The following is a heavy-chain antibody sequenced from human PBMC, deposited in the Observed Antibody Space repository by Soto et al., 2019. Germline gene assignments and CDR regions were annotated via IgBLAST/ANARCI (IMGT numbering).Heavy chain of an antibody. CDR3: AIVKGIAAAGTIDY. V-gene: IGHV1-8*01. D-gene: IGHD6-13*01. Sequence: QVQLVQSGAEVKKPGASVKVSCKASGYTFTSYDINWVRQATGQGLEWMGWMNTNSGNPGYAQKSQGRVTMTRNTSISTADMELGSLRSEDTAVYYCAIVKGIAAAGTIDYWGQGTLVTVS. CDR2: MNTNSGNP. J-gene: IGHJ4*02. CDR1: GYTFTSYD.